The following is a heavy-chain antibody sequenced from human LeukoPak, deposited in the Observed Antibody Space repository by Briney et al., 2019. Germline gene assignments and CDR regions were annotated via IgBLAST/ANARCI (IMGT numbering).Heavy chain of an antibody. CDR1: GGSISSYY. V-gene: IGHV4-59*01. CDR2: IYCSGST. J-gene: IGHJ2*01. D-gene: IGHD3-22*01. CDR3: ARTYYDSSGYPYWYFDL. Sequence: SETLSLTCTVSGGSISSYYWSWIRQPPGKGLEWIGYIYCSGSTNYNPSLKSRVTISVDTSKNQFSLKLSSVTAADTAVYYCARTYYDSSGYPYWYFDLWGRGTLVTVSS.